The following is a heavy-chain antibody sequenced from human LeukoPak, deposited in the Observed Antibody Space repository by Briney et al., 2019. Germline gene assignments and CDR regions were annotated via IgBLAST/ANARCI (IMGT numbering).Heavy chain of an antibody. Sequence: SETLSLTCTVSGGSISSYYWSWVRQPPGKGVEWVGYIYYSGSTNYNPSLKSRVTISVDTSKNHFSLKLSSVTAADTAVYYCARAAVPAAHDYWGQGTLVTAPS. CDR2: IYYSGST. CDR3: ARAAVPAAHDY. V-gene: IGHV4-59*01. CDR1: GGSISSYY. D-gene: IGHD2-2*01. J-gene: IGHJ4*02.